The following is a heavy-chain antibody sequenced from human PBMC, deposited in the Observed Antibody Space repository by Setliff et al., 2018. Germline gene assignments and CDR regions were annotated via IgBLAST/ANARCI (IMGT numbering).Heavy chain of an antibody. CDR2: ISGYTGET. CDR3: TREVVVVKSAINYYYYMDV. CDR1: GLSFTSFG. J-gene: IGHJ6*03. D-gene: IGHD2-2*01. V-gene: IGHV1-18*01. Sequence: ASVKVSCKTSGLSFTSFGFSWVRQAPGQGLEWMGSISGYTGETNYAQKFQARVTMTADTSTKTVYMELRSLTSDDTDVYYCTREVVVVKSAINYYYYMDVWGKGTTVTVSS.